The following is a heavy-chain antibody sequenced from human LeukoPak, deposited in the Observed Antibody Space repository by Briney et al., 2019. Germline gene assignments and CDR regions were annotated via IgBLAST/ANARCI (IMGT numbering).Heavy chain of an antibody. V-gene: IGHV1-69*13. Sequence: SVTVSCKASGGTFSSYAISWVRQAPGQGLEWMGGIIPIFGTANYAQKFQGRVTITADESTSTAYMELSSLRSEDTAVYYCAREGAYCSSTSCIVQAGFDPWGQGTLVTVSS. CDR1: GGTFSSYA. J-gene: IGHJ5*02. CDR3: AREGAYCSSTSCIVQAGFDP. CDR2: IIPIFGTA. D-gene: IGHD2-2*01.